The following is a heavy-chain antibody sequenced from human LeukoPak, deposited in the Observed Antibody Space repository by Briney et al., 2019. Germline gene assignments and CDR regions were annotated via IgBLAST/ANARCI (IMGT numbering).Heavy chain of an antibody. CDR1: GGSITNYY. Sequence: SETLSLTCTVSGGSITNYYWSWIRQPAGKGLEWIGRIYTGGSASYNPSLKGRVTMSTDTSRNQVSLKLSSVTAADTAVYYCASSKKRGGYYYYYMDVWGKGTTVTVSS. J-gene: IGHJ6*03. CDR3: ASSKKRGGYYYYYMDV. CDR2: IYTGGSA. D-gene: IGHD3-16*01. V-gene: IGHV4-4*07.